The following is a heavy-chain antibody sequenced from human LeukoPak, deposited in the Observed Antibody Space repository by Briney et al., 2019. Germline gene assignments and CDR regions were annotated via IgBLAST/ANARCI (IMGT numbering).Heavy chain of an antibody. CDR3: ARDRAAYCGGDCYSYGMQV. V-gene: IGHV3-23*01. J-gene: IGHJ6*02. D-gene: IGHD2-21*01. CDR2: ISGSGGST. Sequence: GGSLRLSCAASGFTFSSYAMRWVRQAPGKGLEWVSAISGSGGSTYYADSVKGRFTISRDNTKNTRYLQMSSLRAEDTALYYCARDRAAYCGGDCYSYGMQVWGQGGTRTVTS. CDR1: GFTFSSYA.